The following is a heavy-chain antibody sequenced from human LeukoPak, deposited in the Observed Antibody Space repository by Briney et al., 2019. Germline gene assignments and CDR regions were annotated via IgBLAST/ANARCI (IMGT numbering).Heavy chain of an antibody. CDR1: GYSFASYW. CDR3: ARRYSGYEYFEY. J-gene: IGHJ4*02. CDR2: IYPGDPDT. Sequence: GESLQISCKGSGYSFASYWIGWVRRMPGKGLVWMGIIYPGDPDTRYSPSFQGQVTISADKSINTAYLHWSSLKASDTAMYYCARRYSGYEYFEYWGQGTLVTVSS. V-gene: IGHV5-51*01. D-gene: IGHD5-12*01.